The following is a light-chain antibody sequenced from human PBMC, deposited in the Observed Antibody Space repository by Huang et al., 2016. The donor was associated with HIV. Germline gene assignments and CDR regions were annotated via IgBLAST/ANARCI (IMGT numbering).Light chain of an antibody. CDR3: QRYDSAPRA. J-gene: IGKJ1*01. CDR1: QDIGNF. Sequence: DIQMTQSPSSLSASPGVRVPFSCRANQDIGNFLAWYQPKPGGVPRLLIYGASTLQSGVPSRFSGRGSGTDFTLTITSFQPDDVATYYCQRYDSAPRAFGQGTKVEI. CDR2: GAS. V-gene: IGKV1-27*01.